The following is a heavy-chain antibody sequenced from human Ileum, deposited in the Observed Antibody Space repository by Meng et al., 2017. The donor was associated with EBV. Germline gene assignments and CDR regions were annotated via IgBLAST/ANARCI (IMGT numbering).Heavy chain of an antibody. Sequence: SVQGLLMPSGTLSLTCAVPGGSISSRNWWSWVRQPPGNGLEWIGEIYHSGSTNYNPSLKSRVTISVDKSKNQFSLNLSSVTAADTAVYYCARVGQWLPIDYWGQGTLVTVSS. D-gene: IGHD6-19*01. CDR2: IYHSGST. CDR3: ARVGQWLPIDY. CDR1: GGSISSRNW. V-gene: IGHV4-4*02. J-gene: IGHJ4*02.